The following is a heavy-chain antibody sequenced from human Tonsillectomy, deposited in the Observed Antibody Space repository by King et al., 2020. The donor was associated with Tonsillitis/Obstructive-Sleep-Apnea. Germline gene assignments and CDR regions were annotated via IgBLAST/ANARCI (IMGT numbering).Heavy chain of an antibody. Sequence: VQLVESGAEVKKPGASVKVSCKASVYTFTSYVISWVRQAPGQGLEWMGWISVYNGNTNYAQKLQGRVTMTTDTSTSTAYMELRSLRSDDTAVYFCARYIVVVIGSYYYMDVWGKGTTVTVSS. CDR3: ARYIVVVIGSYYYMDV. V-gene: IGHV1-18*01. CDR1: VYTFTSYV. J-gene: IGHJ6*03. CDR2: ISVYNGNT. D-gene: IGHD2-21*01.